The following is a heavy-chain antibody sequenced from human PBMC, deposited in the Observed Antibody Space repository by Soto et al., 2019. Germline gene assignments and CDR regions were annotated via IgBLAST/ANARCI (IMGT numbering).Heavy chain of an antibody. D-gene: IGHD3-10*01. Sequence: SETLSLTCTVSGGSIISYYWSWILQPPGKGLEWIGYIYYSGSTNYNPSLESRVTMSVDTSKNQFSLKLNSMTAADTALYYCTRQVITVPNWFDSWGQGTLVTVSS. CDR2: IYYSGST. J-gene: IGHJ5*01. CDR1: GGSIISYY. CDR3: TRQVITVPNWFDS. V-gene: IGHV4-59*08.